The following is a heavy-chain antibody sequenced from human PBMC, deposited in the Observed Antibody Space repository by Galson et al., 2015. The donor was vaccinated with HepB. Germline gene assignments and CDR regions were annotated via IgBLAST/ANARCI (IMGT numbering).Heavy chain of an antibody. CDR2: INAGNGNT. CDR3: AVPPVPGYYYGMDV. V-gene: IGHV1-3*01. CDR1: GYTFTSYA. J-gene: IGHJ6*02. Sequence: SVKVSCKASGYTFTSYAMHWVRQAPGQRLEWMGWINAGNGNTKYSQKFQGRVTITRDTSASTAYMELSSLRSEDTAVYYCAVPPVPGYYYGMDVWGQGTTVTVSS.